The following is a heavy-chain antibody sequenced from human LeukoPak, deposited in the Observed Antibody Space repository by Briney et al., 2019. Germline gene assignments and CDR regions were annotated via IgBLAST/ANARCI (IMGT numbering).Heavy chain of an antibody. CDR3: ARSLVGATAAPFDY. CDR1: GFTFSNYA. V-gene: IGHV3-30*14. D-gene: IGHD1-26*01. J-gene: IGHJ4*02. CDR2: ISYDGNKK. Sequence: GGSLRLSCASSGFTFSNYAIHWVRQAPGKGLEWVAVISYDGNKKYYADSVKGRFTISRDNSKNTLYLQMNSLRAEDTAVYYCARSLVGATAAPFDYWGQGTLVTVSS.